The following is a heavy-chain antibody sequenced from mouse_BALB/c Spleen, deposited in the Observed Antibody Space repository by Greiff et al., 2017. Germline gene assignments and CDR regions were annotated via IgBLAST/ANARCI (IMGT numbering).Heavy chain of an antibody. J-gene: IGHJ3*01. D-gene: IGHD1-1*01. CDR1: GYTFTDYN. CDR2: INPNNGGT. V-gene: IGHV1-18*01. CDR3: ARGLREEFAY. Sequence: VQLKQSGPELVKPGASVKIPCKASGYTFTDYNMDWVKQSHGKSLEWIGDINPNNGGTIYNQKFKGKATLTVDKSSSTAYMELRSLTSEDTAVYYCARGLREEFAYWGQGTLVTVSA.